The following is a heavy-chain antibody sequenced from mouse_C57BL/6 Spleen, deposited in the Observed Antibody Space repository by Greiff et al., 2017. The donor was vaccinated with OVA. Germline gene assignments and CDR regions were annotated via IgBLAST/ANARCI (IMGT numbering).Heavy chain of an antibody. CDR2: INPNNGGT. J-gene: IGHJ1*03. V-gene: IGHV1-22*01. Sequence: EVKLMESGPELVKPGASVKMSCKASGYTFTDYNMHWVKQSHGKSLEWIGYINPNNGGTSYNQKFKGKATLTVNKSSSTAYMELRSLTSEDSAVYYCARYPDGFWYFDVWGTGTTVTVSS. CDR3: ARYPDGFWYFDV. CDR1: GYTFTDYN. D-gene: IGHD2-3*01.